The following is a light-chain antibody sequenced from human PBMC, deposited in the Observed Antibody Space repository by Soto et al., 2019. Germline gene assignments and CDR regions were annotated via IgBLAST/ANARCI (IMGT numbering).Light chain of an antibody. CDR1: SSDVGAYKY. Sequence: QSVLTQPPSASGSPGQSVTISCTGTSSDVGAYKYVSWYQHHPGKAPKLTIYEVNKRPSGVPDRFSGSKSGNTASLTVSGLQAEDEADYYCSSFAGSNDFVIFGGGTKLTVL. CDR2: EVN. CDR3: SSFAGSNDFVI. J-gene: IGLJ2*01. V-gene: IGLV2-8*01.